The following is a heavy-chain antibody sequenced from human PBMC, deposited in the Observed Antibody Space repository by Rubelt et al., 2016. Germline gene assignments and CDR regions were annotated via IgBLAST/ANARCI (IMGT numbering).Heavy chain of an antibody. D-gene: IGHD4-23*01. CDR2: KIPILGSA. CDR3: ARDQLTTVEPFDY. V-gene: IGHV1-69*04. Sequence: VQLVQSGPEVRKPGSSVKVSCKSSGDTFTTYAVTWVRQAPGQGLEWMGRKIPILGSANYARKFQGRVSITADTSTSTVYLELSSLTSEDTAVYYCARDQLTTVEPFDYWGQGTLVTVSS. CDR1: GDTFTTYA. J-gene: IGHJ4*02.